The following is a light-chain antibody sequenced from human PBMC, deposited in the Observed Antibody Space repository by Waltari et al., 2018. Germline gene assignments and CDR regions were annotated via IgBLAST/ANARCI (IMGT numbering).Light chain of an antibody. CDR3: QQYRT. V-gene: IGKV3-15*01. CDR2: GAS. J-gene: IGKJ1*01. Sequence: EIVMTQSPATPSVSPGERATLSCRASQSVSSNLAWYQQKPGQAPRLLIYGASTRATGIPARFSGSGSGTEFTLTISSLQSEDFAVYYCQQYRTFGQGTKVEIK. CDR1: QSVSSN.